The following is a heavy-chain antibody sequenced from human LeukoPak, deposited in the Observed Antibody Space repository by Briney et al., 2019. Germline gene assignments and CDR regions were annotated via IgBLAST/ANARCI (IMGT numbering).Heavy chain of an antibody. CDR3: ARHRGYYGSVLDY. V-gene: IGHV4-59*08. CDR2: IYYSGST. J-gene: IGHJ4*02. D-gene: IGHD3-10*01. Sequence: SETLSLTCTVSGGSISSYYWSWIRQPPGKGLEWIGYIYYSGSTNYNPSLKSRVTISVDTSKNQFSLKLSSVTAADTAVYYCARHRGYYGSVLDYWGQGTLVTVSS. CDR1: GGSISSYY.